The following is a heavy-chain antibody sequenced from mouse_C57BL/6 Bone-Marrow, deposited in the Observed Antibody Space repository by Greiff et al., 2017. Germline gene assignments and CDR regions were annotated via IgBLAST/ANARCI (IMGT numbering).Heavy chain of an antibody. D-gene: IGHD2-4*01. CDR3: ARHYYDYDEGFAY. J-gene: IGHJ3*01. V-gene: IGHV5-17*01. CDR1: GFTFSDYG. CDR2: ISSGSSTI. Sequence: EVQGVESGGGLVKPGGSLKLSCAASGFTFSDYGMHWVRQAPEKGLGWVAYISSGSSTIYYADTVKGRFTISRDNAKNTLFLQMTSLRSEETAMYYCARHYYDYDEGFAYWGQGTLVTVSA.